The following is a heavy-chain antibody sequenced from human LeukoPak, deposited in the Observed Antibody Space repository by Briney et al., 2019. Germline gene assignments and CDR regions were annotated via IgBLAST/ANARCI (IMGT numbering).Heavy chain of an antibody. CDR1: GGSISSYY. D-gene: IGHD2-2*01. J-gene: IGHJ3*02. Sequence: SETLSLTCTVSGGSISSYYWSWIRQPPGKGLEWIGYIYYSGSTNYNPPLKSRVTISVDTSKNQFSLKLSSVTAADTAVYYCARDRCSSTSCYDAFDIWGQGTMVTVSS. CDR3: ARDRCSSTSCYDAFDI. V-gene: IGHV4-59*01. CDR2: IYYSGST.